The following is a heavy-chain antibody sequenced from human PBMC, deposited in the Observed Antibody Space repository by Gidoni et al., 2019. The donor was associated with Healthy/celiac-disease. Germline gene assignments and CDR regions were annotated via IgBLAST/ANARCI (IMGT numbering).Heavy chain of an antibody. V-gene: IGHV3-30-3*01. CDR2: ISYDGSNK. D-gene: IGHD1-26*01. CDR3: ARAAGATSFNGMDV. CDR1: GFTFSSYA. Sequence: QVQLVESGGGVVQPGRSLRLSCAASGFTFSSYAMHWVRQAPGKGLEWVAVISYDGSNKYYADSVKGRFTISRDNSKNTLYLQMNSLRAEDTAVYYCARAAGATSFNGMDVWGQGTTVTVSS. J-gene: IGHJ6*02.